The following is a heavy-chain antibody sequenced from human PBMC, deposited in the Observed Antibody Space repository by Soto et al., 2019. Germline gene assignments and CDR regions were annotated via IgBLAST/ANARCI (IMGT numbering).Heavy chain of an antibody. D-gene: IGHD4-4*01. CDR1: GGTFSTYT. V-gene: IGHV1-69*08. CDR3: AGDPDSHYNDSHASSYP. CDR2: IIPIIGII. J-gene: IGHJ5*02. Sequence: QVQLVQSGAEVKKPGSSVKVSCKASGGTFSTYTITWVRQAPGQGLEWMGRIIPIIGIINYAQKFQGRVTISADKFKGTEYMELTGLRSDDTAVYYCAGDPDSHYNDSHASSYPWGQGTLVTVSS.